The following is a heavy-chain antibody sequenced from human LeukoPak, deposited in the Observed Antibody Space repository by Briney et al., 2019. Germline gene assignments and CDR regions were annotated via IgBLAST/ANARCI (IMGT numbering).Heavy chain of an antibody. D-gene: IGHD3-9*01. Sequence: GGSLRLSCAASGFTFSSYSMNWVRQAQGKGLEWVSRIKEDGTYTSYADSVKGRFTISRDNARNTVFLQMNSLRAEDTAVYYCARDFDMGITPGDDFDFWGQGTLVTVSS. CDR3: ARDFDMGITPGDDFDF. V-gene: IGHV3-74*01. J-gene: IGHJ4*02. CDR2: IKEDGTYT. CDR1: GFTFSSYS.